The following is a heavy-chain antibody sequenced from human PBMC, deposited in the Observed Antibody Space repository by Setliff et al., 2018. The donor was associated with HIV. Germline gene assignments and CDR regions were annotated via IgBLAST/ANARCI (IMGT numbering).Heavy chain of an antibody. J-gene: IGHJ3*02. Sequence: ASVKVSCKASGYTFTGYYIHWVRQAPGQGLEWMGWINPNSGGTTYALKFQGRVTMTRDTSISTAYMELSRLRSDDTAVYYCARDQRQWLVQFAFDIWGQGTMVTVSS. CDR1: GYTFTGYY. D-gene: IGHD6-19*01. CDR3: ARDQRQWLVQFAFDI. V-gene: IGHV1-2*02. CDR2: INPNSGGT.